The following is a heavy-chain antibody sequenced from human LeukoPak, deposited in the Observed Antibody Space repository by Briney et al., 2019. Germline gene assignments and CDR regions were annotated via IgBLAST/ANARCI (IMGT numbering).Heavy chain of an antibody. D-gene: IGHD3-10*01. CDR2: IYYGGST. V-gene: IGHV4-39*07. Sequence: SETLSLTCTVSGDSISSTYSWGWIRQPPGKGLEWIGMIYYGGSTYYNPSLKSRVTMSVDTSKNQFSLKLSSVTAADTAVYYCARDLMVRGVIQGPTMHYYYYMDVWGKGTTVTVSS. J-gene: IGHJ6*03. CDR3: ARDLMVRGVIQGPTMHYYYYMDV. CDR1: GDSISSTYS.